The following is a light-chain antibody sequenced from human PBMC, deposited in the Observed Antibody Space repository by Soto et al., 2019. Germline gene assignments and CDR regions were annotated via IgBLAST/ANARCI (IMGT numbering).Light chain of an antibody. J-gene: IGKJ4*01. CDR3: QQYGSSLLT. V-gene: IGKV3-20*01. Sequence: EIVLTQSPGTLSLSPGERATLSCRASQSVSSSYLAWYLQKPGQAPRLLIYGASSRATGIPVRFSGSGSGTDFTLTISRLEPEDFAVYYCQQYGSSLLTFGGGTKVEIK. CDR1: QSVSSSY. CDR2: GAS.